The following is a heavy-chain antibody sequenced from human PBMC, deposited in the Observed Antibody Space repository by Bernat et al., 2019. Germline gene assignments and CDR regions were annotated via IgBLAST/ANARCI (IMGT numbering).Heavy chain of an antibody. CDR1: GFTFSSYA. J-gene: IGHJ3*02. V-gene: IGHV3-30-3*01. D-gene: IGHD3-22*01. CDR2: ISYDGSNK. Sequence: QVQLVESGGGVVQPGRSLRLSCAASGFTFSSYAMHWVRQAPGKGLEWVAVISYDGSNKYYAASVKGRLTISRDNSKNTLYLQMNSLRAEDTAVYYCARDYTYYYDSSGYIDAFDIWGQGTMVTVSS. CDR3: ARDYTYYYDSSGYIDAFDI.